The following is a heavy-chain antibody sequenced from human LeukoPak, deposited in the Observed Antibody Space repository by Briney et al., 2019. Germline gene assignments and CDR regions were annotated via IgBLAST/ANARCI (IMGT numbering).Heavy chain of an antibody. CDR3: GRDVIRWDLDGGSY. CDR1: GYSISSCYY. D-gene: IGHD3-16*01. CDR2: IYHSGST. J-gene: IGHJ4*02. V-gene: IGHV4-38-2*02. Sequence: SETLSLTCTVSGYSISSCYYWAGSRQPPGKGLEGIGIIYHSGSTYYNPSLKSRVTISVDTSKNQFSLKMNSVTAADTAVYYCGRDVIRWDLDGGSYWGQGTLVTVS.